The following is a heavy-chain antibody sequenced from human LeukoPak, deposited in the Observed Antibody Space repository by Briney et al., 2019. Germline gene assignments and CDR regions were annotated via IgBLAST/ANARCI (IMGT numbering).Heavy chain of an antibody. CDR1: GFTFSSYA. J-gene: IGHJ4*02. CDR2: ISGGSGST. Sequence: GGSLRLSCAASGFTFSSYAMSWARQAPGKGLAWVSTISGGSGSTYCADSVKGRFTISRDNSKNTLYLQMNSLGDEDTAVYYCAKHRFESGGYHSTDWGQGTLVTVSS. D-gene: IGHD3-22*01. V-gene: IGHV3-23*01. CDR3: AKHRFESGGYHSTD.